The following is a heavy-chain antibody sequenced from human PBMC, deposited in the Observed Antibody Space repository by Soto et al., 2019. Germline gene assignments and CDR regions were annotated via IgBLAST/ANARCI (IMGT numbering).Heavy chain of an antibody. J-gene: IGHJ3*02. CDR3: AKGLAYYDFWSGGDAFDI. Sequence: EVQLLESGGGLVQPGGSLRLSCAASGFTFSSYAMSWVRQAPGKGLEWVSATSGSGGSTYYADSVKGRFTISRDNSKNTLYLQMNSLRAEDTAVYFCAKGLAYYDFWSGGDAFDIWGQGTMVTVSS. CDR1: GFTFSSYA. CDR2: TSGSGGST. V-gene: IGHV3-23*01. D-gene: IGHD3-3*01.